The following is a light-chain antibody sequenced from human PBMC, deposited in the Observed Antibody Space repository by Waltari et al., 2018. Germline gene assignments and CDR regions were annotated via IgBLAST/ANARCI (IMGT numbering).Light chain of an antibody. V-gene: IGKV1-16*01. CDR3: QQYKTFPLT. J-gene: IGKJ4*01. CDR1: QGISKF. CDR2: GAS. Sequence: DIQMTQSPSSLAASVGDRVPLTCRASQGISKFLAWFRQKPGKAPESLIYGASSLQSGVPSRFSGSGSGTDFTLTISSLQPEDFASYYCQQYKTFPLTFGGGTKVEIK.